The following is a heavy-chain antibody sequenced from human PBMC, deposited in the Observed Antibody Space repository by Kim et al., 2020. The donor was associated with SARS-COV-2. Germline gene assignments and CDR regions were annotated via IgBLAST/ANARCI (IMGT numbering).Heavy chain of an antibody. J-gene: IGHJ2*01. D-gene: IGHD5-12*01. CDR3: ARNQVRWLQFHFFWYFDL. CDR1: GGSFSGYY. CDR2: INHSGST. V-gene: IGHV4-34*01. Sequence: SETLSLTCAVYGGSFSGYYWSWIRQPPGKGLEWIGEINHSGSTNYNPSLKSRVTISVDTSKNQFSLKLSSVTAADTAVYYCARNQVRWLQFHFFWYFDLWGRGTLVTVSS.